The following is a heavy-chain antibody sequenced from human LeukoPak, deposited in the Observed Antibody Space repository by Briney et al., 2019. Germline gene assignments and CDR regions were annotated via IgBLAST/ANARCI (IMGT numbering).Heavy chain of an antibody. CDR3: AKDGGYYGGYYGSGSYYRNNWFDR. D-gene: IGHD3-10*01. Sequence: GGALPLSCAASGFTHRRYPMNGLRQPRGKGLEWVSAISGSGGRTYFVDSVSGGFTISRDNAKNTLYLQMNSLRAEDTAVYYCAKDGGYYGGYYGSGSYYRNNWFDRWGQGTLVTVSS. CDR1: GFTHRRYP. V-gene: IGHV3-23*01. CDR2: ISGSGGRT. J-gene: IGHJ5*02.